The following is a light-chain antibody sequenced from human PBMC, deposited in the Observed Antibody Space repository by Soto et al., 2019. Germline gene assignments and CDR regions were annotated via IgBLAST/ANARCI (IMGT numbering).Light chain of an antibody. CDR3: QQYNSYSLT. V-gene: IGKV1-5*03. J-gene: IGKJ4*01. Sequence: DIQMTQSPSTLSASVGDRVTITCRASQTISTWLAWYQKKPGEAPKLLIYKASSLQSGVPSRFSGSGSGTEFTLTISSLQPDDCATYYCQQYNSYSLTFGGGTKVDIK. CDR1: QTISTW. CDR2: KAS.